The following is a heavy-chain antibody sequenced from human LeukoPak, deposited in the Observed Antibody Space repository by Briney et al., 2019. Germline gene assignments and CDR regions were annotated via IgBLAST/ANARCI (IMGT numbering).Heavy chain of an antibody. CDR3: ATNIAAAGADYFDY. J-gene: IGHJ4*02. Sequence: SCKASGYTFTSYGISWVRQAPGKGLEWVAVISYDGSNKYYADSVKGRFTISRDNSKNTLYLQMNSLRAEDTAVYYCATNIAAAGADYFDYWGQGTLVTVSS. D-gene: IGHD6-13*01. CDR2: ISYDGSNK. CDR1: GYTFTSYG. V-gene: IGHV3-30-3*01.